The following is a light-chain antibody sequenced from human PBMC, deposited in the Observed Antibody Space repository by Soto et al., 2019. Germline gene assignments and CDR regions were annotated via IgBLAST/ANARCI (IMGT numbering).Light chain of an antibody. V-gene: IGKV3-11*01. Sequence: EIVLTQSPATLSLSPGEGATLSCRVSQSISSHLAWYQQKPGQAPRLLIYDASNRARGIPAKFSGSGSGTDFTLTISSLEPEDFAVYYCQQRSNWRLSFGGGTRVEIK. CDR2: DAS. CDR1: QSISSH. J-gene: IGKJ4*01. CDR3: QQRSNWRLS.